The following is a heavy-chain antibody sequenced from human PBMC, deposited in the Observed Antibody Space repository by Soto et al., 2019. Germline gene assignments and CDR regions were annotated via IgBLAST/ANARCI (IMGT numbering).Heavy chain of an antibody. D-gene: IGHD5-12*01. Sequence: EVQLLESGGGLVQPGGSLRLSCAASGFTFSSYAMSWVRQAPGKGLEWVSAISGSGGSTYYADSVKGRFTISRDNSKNTRYLQMNSVRAEDTAVYYCANSLGGYSGYDESDAFDIWGQGTMVTVSS. CDR3: ANSLGGYSGYDESDAFDI. CDR2: ISGSGGST. CDR1: GFTFSSYA. V-gene: IGHV3-23*01. J-gene: IGHJ3*02.